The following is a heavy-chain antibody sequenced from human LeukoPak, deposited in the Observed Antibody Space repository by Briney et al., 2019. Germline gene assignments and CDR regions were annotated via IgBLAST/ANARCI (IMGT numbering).Heavy chain of an antibody. CDR3: AKDSYYDFWSGAYKPGTAFGP. V-gene: IGHV3-23*01. CDR2: ISGSDNST. D-gene: IGHD3-3*01. CDR1: GFTFSSYA. Sequence: GGSLRLSCAASGFTFSSYAMSWVRQAPGKGLEWVSDISGSDNSTYYADSVRGRFTISRDNSKNTLYLQMNSLRAEDTAVYYCAKDSYYDFWSGAYKPGTAFGPWGQGTLVTVSS. J-gene: IGHJ5*02.